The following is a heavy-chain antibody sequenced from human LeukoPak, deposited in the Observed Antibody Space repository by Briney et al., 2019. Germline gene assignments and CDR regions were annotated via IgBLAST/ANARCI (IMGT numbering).Heavy chain of an antibody. J-gene: IGHJ4*02. CDR1: GFTFSSYG. Sequence: GGSLRLSCAASGFTFSSYGMHWVRQAPGKGLEWVAVISHDGSNQYYGDSAKGRFTISRDNSKNTLYLQMDSLKTEDTAVYYCAKGEHYTASMVDYWGQGTLVTVSS. D-gene: IGHD1/OR15-1a*01. V-gene: IGHV3-30*18. CDR3: AKGEHYTASMVDY. CDR2: ISHDGSNQ.